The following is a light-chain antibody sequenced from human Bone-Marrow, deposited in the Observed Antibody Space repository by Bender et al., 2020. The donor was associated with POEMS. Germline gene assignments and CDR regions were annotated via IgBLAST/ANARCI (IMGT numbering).Light chain of an antibody. V-gene: IGLV2-14*03. Sequence: QSALTQPASVSGSPGQSITISCTGTSSDITDSNFVSWYQQHPGKAPKVIIYDVSRRPSGVSHRFSGAKSGTTASLIISGLQAEDAADYFCTSYTSISTWVFGGGTKLTVL. CDR1: SSDITDSNF. CDR3: TSYTSISTWV. J-gene: IGLJ3*02. CDR2: DVS.